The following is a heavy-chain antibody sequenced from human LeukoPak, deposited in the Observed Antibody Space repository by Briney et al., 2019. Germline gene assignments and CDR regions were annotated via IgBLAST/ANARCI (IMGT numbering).Heavy chain of an antibody. D-gene: IGHD6-13*01. CDR3: AREGGYSSSWLRYYFDY. CDR2: ISAYNGNT. J-gene: IGHJ4*02. V-gene: IGHV1-18*01. CDR1: GYTFTSYG. Sequence: ASVKVSCKASGYTFTSYGISWVRQAPGQGLEWMGWISAYNGNTNYAQKLQGRVTMTTDTSTSTAYMELRSLRSDDAAVYYCAREGGYSSSWLRYYFDYWGQGTLVTVSS.